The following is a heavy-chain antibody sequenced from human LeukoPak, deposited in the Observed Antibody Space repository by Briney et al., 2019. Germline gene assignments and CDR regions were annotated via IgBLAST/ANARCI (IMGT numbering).Heavy chain of an antibody. V-gene: IGHV3-64*02. CDR3: ARDRSGAFDY. D-gene: IGHD6-19*01. Sequence: PGGSLRLSCAASGFIFSNYAMYWVRQAPGKGLESVAAISTKGGSTSYADSVKGRMTISRDDSKNTLFLQMGSLTTDDMGLYFCARDRSGAFDYWGQGTLVTASS. J-gene: IGHJ4*02. CDR1: GFIFSNYA. CDR2: ISTKGGST.